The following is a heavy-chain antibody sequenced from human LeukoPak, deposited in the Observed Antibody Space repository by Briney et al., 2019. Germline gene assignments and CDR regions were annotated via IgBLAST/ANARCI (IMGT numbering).Heavy chain of an antibody. D-gene: IGHD3-10*01. CDR3: AREDYYGSGSFSNWFDP. J-gene: IGHJ5*02. V-gene: IGHV1-8*01. CDR1: GYTFTNYD. Sequence: GASVTVSCKASGYTFTNYDINWVRQATGQGLEWMGWMNHHSANTGYSQKFQGRITMTWNTSISTAYMELSSLRSEDTAIYYCAREDYYGSGSFSNWFDPWGQGTLVTVSS. CDR2: MNHHSANT.